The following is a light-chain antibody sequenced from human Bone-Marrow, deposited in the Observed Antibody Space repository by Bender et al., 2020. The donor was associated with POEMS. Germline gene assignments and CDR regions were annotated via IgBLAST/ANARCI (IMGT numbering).Light chain of an antibody. J-gene: IGLJ1*01. CDR3: SSYAGSNYV. Sequence: QSALTQPASVSGSPGQSITISCTGTGSDVGAYNYVSWYQQHPGKAPKLMLYDVRNRPSGVSFRFSGSKSGNTASLSISGLQAEDEADYYCSSYAGSNYVFGTGTKVTVL. CDR1: GSDVGAYNY. CDR2: DVR. V-gene: IGLV2-14*03.